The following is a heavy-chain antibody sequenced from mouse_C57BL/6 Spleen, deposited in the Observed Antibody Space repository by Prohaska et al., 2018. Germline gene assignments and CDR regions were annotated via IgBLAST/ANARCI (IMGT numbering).Heavy chain of an antibody. CDR3: ARSYGSDYFDY. D-gene: IGHD1-1*01. J-gene: IGHJ2*01. Sequence: HGKSLAWIGYINPNNGGTSYNQRFKCKATLTVNKSSSTAYMELRSLTSEDSAVYYCARSYGSDYFDYWGQGTTLTVSS. CDR2: INPNNGGT. V-gene: IGHV1-22*01.